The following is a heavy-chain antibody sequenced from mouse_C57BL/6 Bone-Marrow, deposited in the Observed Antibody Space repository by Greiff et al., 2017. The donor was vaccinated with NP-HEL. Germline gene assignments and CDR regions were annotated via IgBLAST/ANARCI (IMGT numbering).Heavy chain of an antibody. Sequence: VKLQESGAELVMPGASVKLSCKASGYTFTSYWMHWVKQRPGQGLEWIGEIDPSDSYTNYNQKFKGKSTLTVDKSSSTAYMQLSSLTSEDSAVYYCAREGVIKRFAYWGQGTLVTVSA. J-gene: IGHJ3*01. CDR2: IDPSDSYT. V-gene: IGHV1-69*01. D-gene: IGHD1-1*01. CDR3: AREGVIKRFAY. CDR1: GYTFTSYW.